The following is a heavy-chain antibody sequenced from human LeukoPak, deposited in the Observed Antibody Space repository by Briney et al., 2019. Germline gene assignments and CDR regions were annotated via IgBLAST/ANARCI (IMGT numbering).Heavy chain of an antibody. V-gene: IGHV3-30*04. CDR3: AKDGGLWYFDS. Sequence: GRSLRLSCAASGFTFSSYAMHWVRQAPGKGLEWVAVISYDGTNKYYADSVKGRFTISRDNSKNTLYLQMNSLRAEDTAVYYCAKDGGLWYFDSWGQGTLVTVSS. J-gene: IGHJ4*02. CDR2: ISYDGTNK. D-gene: IGHD5-18*01. CDR1: GFTFSSYA.